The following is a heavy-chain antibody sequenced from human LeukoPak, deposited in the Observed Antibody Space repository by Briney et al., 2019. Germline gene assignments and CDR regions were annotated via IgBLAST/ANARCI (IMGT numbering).Heavy chain of an antibody. Sequence: PGGSLRLSCAASRFTVRSNYMSWVRQAPGKGLEWVSVIYSGGRTYYADAVKGRFTISRDNSKNTLYLQMNSLRAEDTAVYYCARSPYNWNDPPYYMDVWGKGTTVTVSS. CDR3: ARSPYNWNDPPYYMDV. CDR2: IYSGGRT. J-gene: IGHJ6*03. CDR1: RFTVRSNY. V-gene: IGHV3-66*02. D-gene: IGHD1-1*01.